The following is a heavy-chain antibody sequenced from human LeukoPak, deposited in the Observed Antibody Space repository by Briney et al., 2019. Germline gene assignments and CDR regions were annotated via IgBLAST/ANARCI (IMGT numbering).Heavy chain of an antibody. CDR1: GFRFSAYA. CDR3: AKDPPPGFLEWLFFDY. CDR2: VSGSGGST. D-gene: IGHD3-3*01. V-gene: IGHV3-23*01. J-gene: IGHJ4*02. Sequence: GGSLRLSCVASGFRFSAYAMSWVRQAPGKGLEWISAVSGSGGSTYYADSVKGRFTISRDNSKNTLYLQMNSLRAEDTAVYYCAKDPPPGFLEWLFFDYWGQGTLVTVSS.